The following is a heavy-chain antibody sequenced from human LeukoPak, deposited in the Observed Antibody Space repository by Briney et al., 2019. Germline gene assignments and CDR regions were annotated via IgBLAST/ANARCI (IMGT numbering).Heavy chain of an antibody. Sequence: SETLSLTCTVSGGSISSSSYSWGWIRQPPGKGLEWIGSIYYSGSTYYNPSLKSRVTTSVDTSKNQFSLKLSSVTAADTAVYYCARRGSSSPLLYYYYYYGMDVWGQGTTVTVSS. J-gene: IGHJ6*02. CDR1: GGSISSSSYS. V-gene: IGHV4-39*01. CDR3: ARRGSSSPLLYYYYYYGMDV. D-gene: IGHD6-6*01. CDR2: IYYSGST.